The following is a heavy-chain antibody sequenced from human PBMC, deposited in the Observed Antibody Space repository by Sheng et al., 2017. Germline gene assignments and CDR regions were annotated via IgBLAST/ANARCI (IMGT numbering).Heavy chain of an antibody. J-gene: IGHJ4*02. CDR1: GYTFTGYY. D-gene: IGHD1-1*01. Sequence: QVQLVQSGAEVKKPGASVKVSCKASGYTFTGYYMHWVRQAPGQGLEWMGWINPNGGGTYYAQKFQGRVTMTRDTSISTAYMELNRLKSDDTAVYYCAKNEEGYWGQGNAGSPSP. CDR3: AKNEEGY. CDR2: INPNGGGT. V-gene: IGHV1-2*02.